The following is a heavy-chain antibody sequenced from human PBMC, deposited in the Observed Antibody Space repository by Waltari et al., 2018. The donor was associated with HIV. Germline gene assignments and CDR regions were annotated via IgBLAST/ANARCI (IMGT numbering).Heavy chain of an antibody. J-gene: IGHJ4*02. D-gene: IGHD1-1*01. CDR3: TAREPPGGY. Sequence: QVQLVQSGAEVKKPGAAVKVSCKVSGYTLSELSMHWVRQAGGKGFEWMGGVDPEEGEAIYAQKFQGRVTMTEDTSTDTAYMEVANLKFEDTAVYYCTAREPPGGYWGQGTLVTVSS. CDR1: GYTLSELS. V-gene: IGHV1-24*01. CDR2: VDPEEGEA.